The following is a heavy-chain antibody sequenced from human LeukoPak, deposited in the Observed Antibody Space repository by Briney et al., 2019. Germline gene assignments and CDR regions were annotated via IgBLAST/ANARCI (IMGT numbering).Heavy chain of an antibody. CDR1: GGSISSYY. CDR2: IYYSGST. D-gene: IGHD3-10*01. J-gene: IGHJ4*02. V-gene: IGHV4-59*01. CDR3: ARMYYYGSGSFSPFDY. Sequence: SETLSLTCTVSGGSISSYYWSWIRQPPGKGLEWIGYIYYSGSTNYNPSLKSRVTISVDTSKNQFSLKLSSVTAADTAVYYCARMYYYGSGSFSPFDYWGQGTPVTVSS.